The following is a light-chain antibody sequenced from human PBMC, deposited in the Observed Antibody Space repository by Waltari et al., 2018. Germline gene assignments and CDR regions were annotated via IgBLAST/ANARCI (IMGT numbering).Light chain of an antibody. V-gene: IGKV3-11*01. CDR3: QQRSNWPLT. Sequence: EIVLTQSPATLSLSPGERATLSCRASQSVSSYLAWYQQKPGQAPGLLIYDASNRATGIPARFSGSGSVTDFTLTISSLEPEDFAVYYCQQRSNWPLTFGGGTKVEIK. J-gene: IGKJ4*01. CDR2: DAS. CDR1: QSVSSY.